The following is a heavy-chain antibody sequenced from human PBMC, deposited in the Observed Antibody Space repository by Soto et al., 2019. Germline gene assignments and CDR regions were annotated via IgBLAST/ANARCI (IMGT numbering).Heavy chain of an antibody. D-gene: IGHD3-22*01. CDR1: GGTFSRYA. J-gene: IGHJ4*02. Sequence: SVKVSCKASGGTFSRYAISWVRQAPGQGLEWMGGIIPIFGTANYAQKFQGRVTITADESTSTAYMELNSLRAEDTAVYYCASHDSSGYLDYWGQGTLVTVSS. CDR3: ASHDSSGYLDY. CDR2: IIPIFGTA. V-gene: IGHV1-69*13.